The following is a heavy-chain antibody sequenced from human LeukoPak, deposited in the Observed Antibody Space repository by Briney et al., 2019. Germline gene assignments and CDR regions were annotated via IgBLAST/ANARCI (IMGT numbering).Heavy chain of an antibody. Sequence: GASVKVSCKASGYTFTSYGISWVRQAPGQGLEWMGWISAYNGNTNYAQKLQGRVTMTTDTSTSTAYMELRSLRSDDTAVYYCARDPYCSSTSCWFDPWGQGTLVTVSS. CDR2: ISAYNGNT. CDR3: ARDPYCSSTSCWFDP. D-gene: IGHD2-2*01. V-gene: IGHV1-18*01. J-gene: IGHJ5*02. CDR1: GYTFTSYG.